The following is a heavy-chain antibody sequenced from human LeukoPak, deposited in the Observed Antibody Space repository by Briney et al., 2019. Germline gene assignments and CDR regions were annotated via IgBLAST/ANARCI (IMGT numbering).Heavy chain of an antibody. J-gene: IGHJ4*02. V-gene: IGHV3-23*01. CDR3: AKARTGDPKSAYFFDY. CDR1: GFTFSSYA. CDR2: LSSSGDSP. D-gene: IGHD1-1*01. Sequence: GGSLRLSCAASGFTFSSYAMSWVRQAPGKGLEWVALLSSSGDSPHYADSVKGRVTITRDNSRNTLYLQMSSLRAEDTAVYYCAKARTGDPKSAYFFDYWGQGTLVTVSS.